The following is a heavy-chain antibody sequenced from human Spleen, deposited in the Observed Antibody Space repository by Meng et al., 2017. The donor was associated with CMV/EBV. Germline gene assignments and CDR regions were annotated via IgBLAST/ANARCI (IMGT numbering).Heavy chain of an antibody. J-gene: IGHJ5*02. D-gene: IGHD2-8*01. Sequence: WIRQPPGQGLEWVGYFYCSGSTYSNPSLKSRVTISVDTSKIQFSLKLSSVTAADTAVYYCARSHTLYCTNGVCYYVDTAMVGGRFDPWGQGTLVTVSS. CDR2: FYCSGST. CDR3: ARSHTLYCTNGVCYYVDTAMVGGRFDP. V-gene: IGHV4-30-4*08.